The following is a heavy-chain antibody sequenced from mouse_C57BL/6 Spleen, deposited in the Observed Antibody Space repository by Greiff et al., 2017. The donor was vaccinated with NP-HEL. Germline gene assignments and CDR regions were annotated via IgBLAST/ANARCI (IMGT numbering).Heavy chain of an antibody. J-gene: IGHJ2*01. CDR3: ARGYGSSHFDY. Sequence: QVQLQQPGAELVMPGASVKLSCKASGYTFTSYWMHWVKQRPGQGLEWIGEIDPSDSYTNYNQKFKGKSTLTVDKSSSTAYMQLSSLTSEDSAVYYCARGYGSSHFDYWGQGTTLTVSS. V-gene: IGHV1-69*01. D-gene: IGHD1-1*01. CDR2: IDPSDSYT. CDR1: GYTFTSYW.